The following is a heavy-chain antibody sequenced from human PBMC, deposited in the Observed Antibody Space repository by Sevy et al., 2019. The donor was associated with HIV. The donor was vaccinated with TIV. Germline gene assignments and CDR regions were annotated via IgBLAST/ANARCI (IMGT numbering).Heavy chain of an antibody. J-gene: IGHJ4*02. CDR2: VNSDGGDT. Sequence: GGSLRLSCEGSGYTFSNYWMHWVRQAPVKGLEWVSRVNSDGGDTAYADSVKGRFTISRDNAENTMSLQMNTLRAEDTGLYYCVAANSWEDYWGQGTQVTVSS. CDR1: GYTFSNYW. CDR3: VAANSWEDY. D-gene: IGHD6-13*01. V-gene: IGHV3-74*01.